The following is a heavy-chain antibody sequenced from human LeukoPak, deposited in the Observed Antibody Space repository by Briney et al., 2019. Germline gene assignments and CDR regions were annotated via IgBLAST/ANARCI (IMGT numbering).Heavy chain of an antibody. CDR2: LSRSGGST. CDR3: AKGGDSNYDYFDY. V-gene: IGHV3-23*01. Sequence: PGGSLRLSCAASGFTVISFAMSWVRQAPAKELDWVAALSRSGGSTYYADFVTGRFTISRDNSKNTLYLQMNSLRAEDTAIYFCAKGGDSNYDYFDYWGQGTLVTVSS. J-gene: IGHJ4*02. CDR1: GFTVISFA. D-gene: IGHD4-11*01.